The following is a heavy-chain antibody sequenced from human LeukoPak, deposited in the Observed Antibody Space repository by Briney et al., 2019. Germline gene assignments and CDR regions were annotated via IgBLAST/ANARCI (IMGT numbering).Heavy chain of an antibody. V-gene: IGHV3-23*01. Sequence: GGSLRLSCAASGFTFSSYAMSWVRQAPGKGLEWVSAISGSGGSTYYADSVKGRFTISRDNSKNTLYLQMNSLRVEDTAVYYCAKEAYCSGGSCYPEGNWFDPWGQGTLVTVSS. D-gene: IGHD2-15*01. J-gene: IGHJ5*02. CDR2: ISGSGGST. CDR1: GFTFSSYA. CDR3: AKEAYCSGGSCYPEGNWFDP.